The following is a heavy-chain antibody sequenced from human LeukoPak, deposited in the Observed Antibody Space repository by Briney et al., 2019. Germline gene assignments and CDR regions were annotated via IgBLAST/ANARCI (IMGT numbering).Heavy chain of an antibody. CDR1: GGSFSGYY. CDR2: INHSGST. D-gene: IGHD4-17*01. J-gene: IGHJ3*02. Sequence: SETLSLTCAVYGGSFSGYYWSWIRQPPGKGLEWIGEINHSGSTNYNPSLKSRVTISVDTSKNQFSLKLSSVTAADTAVYYCARSVNYGDYVGAFDIWGQGTMVTVSS. V-gene: IGHV4-34*01. CDR3: ARSVNYGDYVGAFDI.